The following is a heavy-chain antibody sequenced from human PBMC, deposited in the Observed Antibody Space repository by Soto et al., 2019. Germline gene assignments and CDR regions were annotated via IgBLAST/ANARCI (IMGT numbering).Heavy chain of an antibody. CDR3: ARDGTTQRYYYYGMDV. Sequence: QVQLQESGPGLVKPSETLSLTCTVSGGSISSYYWSWIRQPAGKGLEWIGRIYTSGSTNYNPSLKSRVTMSVDTSKNQFSLKLSSVTAADTAVYYCARDGTTQRYYYYGMDVWGQGTTVTVSS. D-gene: IGHD1-7*01. V-gene: IGHV4-4*07. CDR2: IYTSGST. J-gene: IGHJ6*02. CDR1: GGSISSYY.